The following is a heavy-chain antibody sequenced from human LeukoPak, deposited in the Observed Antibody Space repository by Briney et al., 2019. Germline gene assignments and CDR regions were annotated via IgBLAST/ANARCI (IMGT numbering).Heavy chain of an antibody. CDR2: FYSGGTT. V-gene: IGHV3-53*01. CDR3: ARVSFGPASEWFDP. D-gene: IGHD3/OR15-3a*01. Sequence: GGSLRLSCATSGFNVRSKYMSWVRQAPGKGLECVSVFYSGGTTAYADSVKGRFTVSIDNSNNTLYLQMNSLRAEDTAVYYCARVSFGPASEWFDPWGQGTLVTVSS. J-gene: IGHJ5*02. CDR1: GFNVRSKY.